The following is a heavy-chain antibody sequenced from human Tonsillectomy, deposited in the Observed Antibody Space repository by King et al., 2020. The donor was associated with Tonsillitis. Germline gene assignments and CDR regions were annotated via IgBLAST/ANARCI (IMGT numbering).Heavy chain of an antibody. CDR1: GASITTYY. V-gene: IGHV4-59*08. D-gene: IGHD3-22*01. CDR3: ARLYYYDSSGHYYGSPNWHYYLDV. Sequence: QLQLQESGPGLVKPSETLSLTCSVSGASITTYYWSWIRLPPGKGLEWIGYIYYFGGTSYNPSLKSRVTMSIDTSTDQFSLVLNSLTAADTADYYCARLYYYDSSGHYYGSPNWHYYLDVWGKGTTVTVAS. CDR2: IYYFGGT. J-gene: IGHJ6*03.